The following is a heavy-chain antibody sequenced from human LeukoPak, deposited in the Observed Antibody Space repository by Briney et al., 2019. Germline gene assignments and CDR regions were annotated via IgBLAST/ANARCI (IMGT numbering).Heavy chain of an antibody. CDR2: INHNGST. Sequence: IPSETLSLTCAVYGGSLSGYHWSWIRQPPGKGLEWIGEINHNGSTNYNPSLKSRVTISVDTSKNQFSLKLSSVTAADTAVYPCARGLRGTTVTTAFDYWGQGTLVTVSS. J-gene: IGHJ4*02. D-gene: IGHD4-17*01. CDR1: GGSLSGYH. V-gene: IGHV4-34*01. CDR3: ARGLRGTTVTTAFDY.